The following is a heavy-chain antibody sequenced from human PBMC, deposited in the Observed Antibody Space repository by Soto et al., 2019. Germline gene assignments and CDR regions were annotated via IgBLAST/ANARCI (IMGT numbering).Heavy chain of an antibody. Sequence: QVQLVESGGGVVQPGRSLRLSCAASGFTFSSYGMHWVRQAPGKGLEWVAVISYDGSNKYYADSVKGRFTISRDNSKNTLYLQMNSLRAEDTAVYYCAKDRFTMVRGVNDYWGQGTLVTVSS. CDR2: ISYDGSNK. CDR3: AKDRFTMVRGVNDY. J-gene: IGHJ4*02. V-gene: IGHV3-30*18. CDR1: GFTFSSYG. D-gene: IGHD3-10*01.